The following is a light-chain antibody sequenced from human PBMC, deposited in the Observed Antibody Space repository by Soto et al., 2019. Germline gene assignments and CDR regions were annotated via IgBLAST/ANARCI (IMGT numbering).Light chain of an antibody. Sequence: LTQTPSSLSASVGDRVTITCRASQGISSNFLAWYQHKPGQSPRLLIYGGSTRVTGIPDRFSGSGSGTDFTLTISRLEPEDFAVYYCQQYGRSPPFIFGPGTKVDIK. CDR2: GGS. CDR3: QQYGRSPPFI. V-gene: IGKV3-20*01. J-gene: IGKJ3*01. CDR1: QGISSNF.